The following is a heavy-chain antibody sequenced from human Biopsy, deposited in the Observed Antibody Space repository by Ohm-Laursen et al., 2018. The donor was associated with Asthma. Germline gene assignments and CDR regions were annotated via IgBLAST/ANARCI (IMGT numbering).Heavy chain of an antibody. J-gene: IGHJ6*02. V-gene: IGHV4-39*01. D-gene: IGHD6-13*01. CDR1: SGSGGYMRSGNYY. CDR3: VRGSSSWHHGPFHYYYGLDV. Sequence: GTLSLTCSLSSGSGGYMRSGNYYWGWIRQPPGKELVWIGSIYYSGTTYYTPSLESRVTVSADTSKNQFSLKLTSVTAADTAVYYCVRGSSSWHHGPFHYYYGLDVWGQGTTATVSS. CDR2: IYYSGTT.